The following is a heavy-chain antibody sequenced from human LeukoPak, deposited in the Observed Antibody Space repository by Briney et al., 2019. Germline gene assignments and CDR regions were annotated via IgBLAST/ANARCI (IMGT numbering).Heavy chain of an antibody. J-gene: IGHJ3*02. CDR2: MNPNSGNT. V-gene: IGHV1-8*01. D-gene: IGHD3-9*01. CDR1: GYTFTSYD. Sequence: ASVKVSCKASGYTFTSYDINWVRQATGQGLEWMGWMNPNSGNTGYAQKFQGRVTMTRNTSISTAYMELSSLRSEDTAVYYCARFQYYDILTGYYLGGRAFDIWGQGTMVTASS. CDR3: ARFQYYDILTGYYLGGRAFDI.